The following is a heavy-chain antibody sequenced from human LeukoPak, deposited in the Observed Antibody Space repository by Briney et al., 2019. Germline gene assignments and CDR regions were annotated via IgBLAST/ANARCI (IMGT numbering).Heavy chain of an antibody. Sequence: GGSLRLSCAASGFSFMNAWMIWVRQAAGKGLEWVGRIKSNADGGTPDYAAPARGRFTISRDDSKNTLYLQMNSLKTEDTAVYYCTTFYHEYSPYWGRGTLVTVSS. J-gene: IGHJ4*02. CDR2: IKSNADGGTP. V-gene: IGHV3-15*01. CDR1: GFSFMNAW. CDR3: TTFYHEYSPY. D-gene: IGHD2/OR15-2a*01.